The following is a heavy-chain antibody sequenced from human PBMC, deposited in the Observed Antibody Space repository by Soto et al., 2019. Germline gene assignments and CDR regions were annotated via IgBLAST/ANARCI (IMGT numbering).Heavy chain of an antibody. D-gene: IGHD3-10*01. V-gene: IGHV4-31*03. Sequence: QVQLQESGPGLVKPSQTLSLSCTVSGGSISSGGYYWSWLRQHPGTGLEWIGYINYSGTTYYNPSLKSRVTMSVDTSRNHFSLKLNSVTAADTAVYYCASHRGPARFVKYFDFWGQGTLVTVSS. CDR3: ASHRGPARFVKYFDF. J-gene: IGHJ4*02. CDR1: GGSISSGGYY. CDR2: INYSGTT.